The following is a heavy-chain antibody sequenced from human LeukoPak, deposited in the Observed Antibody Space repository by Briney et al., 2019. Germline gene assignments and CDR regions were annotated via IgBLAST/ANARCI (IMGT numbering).Heavy chain of an antibody. D-gene: IGHD7-27*01. CDR3: ARGWGPLDWYSDL. V-gene: IGHV6-1*01. CDR1: RDSVSSNSAA. Sequence: SQTLSLTCAISRDSVSSNSAAWNWIRQSPSRGLEWLGRTYYRSKWYNEYAVSVKSRITINPDTSKNQFSLQLNSVTPEDTAVYYCARGWGPLDWYSDLWGRGTLVTVSS. CDR2: TYYRSKWYN. J-gene: IGHJ2*01.